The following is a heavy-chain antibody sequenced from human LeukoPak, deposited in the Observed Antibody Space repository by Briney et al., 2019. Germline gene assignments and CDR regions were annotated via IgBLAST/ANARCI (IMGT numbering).Heavy chain of an antibody. CDR2: INHSGST. J-gene: IGHJ5*02. V-gene: IGHV4-34*01. Sequence: SETLSLTCTVSGGSLSSYYWSWIRQPPGKGLEWIGEINHSGSTNYNPSLKSRVTISVDTSKNQFSLKLSSVTAADTAVYYCARLRRVVRGKSNWFDPWGQGTLVTVSS. CDR1: GGSLSSYY. CDR3: ARLRRVVRGKSNWFDP. D-gene: IGHD3-10*01.